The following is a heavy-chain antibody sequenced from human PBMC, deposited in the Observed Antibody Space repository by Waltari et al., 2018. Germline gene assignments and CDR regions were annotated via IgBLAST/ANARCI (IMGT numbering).Heavy chain of an antibody. J-gene: IGHJ4*02. Sequence: EVQLVESGGGLVQPGGSLRLSGASSGFTVSRNYMSWVRQAPGKGLEWVSVIYSGGSTYYADSVKGRFTISRDNSKNTLYLQMNSLRAEDTAVYYCARHGGYSSSWYDYWGQGTLVTVSS. CDR1: GFTVSRNY. CDR2: IYSGGST. V-gene: IGHV3-66*04. CDR3: ARHGGYSSSWYDY. D-gene: IGHD6-13*01.